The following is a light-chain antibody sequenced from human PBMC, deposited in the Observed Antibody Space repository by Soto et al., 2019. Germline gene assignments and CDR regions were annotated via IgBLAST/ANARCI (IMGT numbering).Light chain of an antibody. CDR3: QQYNNWPYT. Sequence: EIVMTQSPATLSVSPGETATLSCWASQSVSTNLAWYQQKPGQAPRLLIYGASTRATGIPARFSGSGSGTEFTLTISSLQSEDFAVYYCQQYNNWPYTFGQGTKLEIK. J-gene: IGKJ2*01. CDR1: QSVSTN. CDR2: GAS. V-gene: IGKV3-15*01.